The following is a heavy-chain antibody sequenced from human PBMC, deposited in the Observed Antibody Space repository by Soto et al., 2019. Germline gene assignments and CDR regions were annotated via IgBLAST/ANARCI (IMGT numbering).Heavy chain of an antibody. CDR2: IYYSGST. J-gene: IGHJ4*02. CDR1: GGSISSYY. V-gene: IGHV4-59*01. Sequence: QVQLQESGPGLVKPSETLSLTCTVSGGSISSYYWIWIRQPPGKGLEWIGYIYYSGSTNYNPSLKNRVTISVDASKNQFSLKLSSVTAADTAVYYCAGMYSGYDLGMDDWGQGTLVTVSS. CDR3: AGMYSGYDLGMDD. D-gene: IGHD5-12*01.